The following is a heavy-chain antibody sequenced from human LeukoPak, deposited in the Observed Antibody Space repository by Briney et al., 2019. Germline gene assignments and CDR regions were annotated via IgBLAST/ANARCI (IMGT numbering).Heavy chain of an antibody. CDR1: GYTFTGYY. D-gene: IGHD3-9*01. CDR3: ARDRGVGVLRYFDWLSGY. CDR2: INPNSDGT. V-gene: IGHV1-2*02. J-gene: IGHJ4*02. Sequence: ASVKLSCKASGYTFTGYYMHWVRQAPGQGLGWMGWINPNSDGTNYAQKFQGRVTMTKDTSISTAYMELSRQRSDDTAVDYCARDRGVGVLRYFDWLSGYWGQGTLVTVSS.